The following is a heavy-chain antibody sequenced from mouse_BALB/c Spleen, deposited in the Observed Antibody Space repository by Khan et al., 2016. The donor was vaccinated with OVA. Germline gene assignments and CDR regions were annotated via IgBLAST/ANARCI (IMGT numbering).Heavy chain of an antibody. CDR2: ISSDGDYT. CDR1: GFTFSTYA. V-gene: IGHV5-9-3*01. D-gene: IGHD2-1*01. J-gene: IGHJ3*02. Sequence: EVELVESGGGLVKPGGSLKLSCEVSGFTFSTYAMSWVRQTPEKRLEWVASISSDGDYTFYLDSVKGRFTISRDTAKNTLYLEMSSLRSDDTAMFYCARSPYGNFGYGGQGTLVTVSA. CDR3: ARSPYGNFGY.